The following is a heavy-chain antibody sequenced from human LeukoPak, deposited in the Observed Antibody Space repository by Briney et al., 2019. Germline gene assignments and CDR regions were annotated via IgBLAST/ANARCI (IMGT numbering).Heavy chain of an antibody. J-gene: IGHJ4*02. V-gene: IGHV3-30*02. CDR3: AKTGGTNIYYFDY. CDR1: GFTFSSFG. D-gene: IGHD2-8*02. Sequence: GGSLTLSCAASGFTFSSFGMHWVRQAPGKGLEWVAFLRSDGTNKKYTDSVKGRFTISRDNSKNSLYLQMNSLRAEDTAVYYCAKTGGTNIYYFDYWGQGTLVTVSS. CDR2: LRSDGTNK.